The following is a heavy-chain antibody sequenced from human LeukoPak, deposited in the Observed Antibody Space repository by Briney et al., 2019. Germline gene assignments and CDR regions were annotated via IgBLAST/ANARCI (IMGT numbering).Heavy chain of an antibody. J-gene: IGHJ4*02. CDR2: ISGYNGKT. Sequence: GASVKVSCKASGYTFTSYGISWVRQAPGQGLEWMGWISGYNGKTNYAQNLQGRVTLTTDTSTSTAYMELRSLSSDDTAVYYCARSQASAAADYFDYWGQGTLVTVSS. V-gene: IGHV1-18*01. CDR3: ARSQASAAADYFDY. CDR1: GYTFTSYG. D-gene: IGHD6-13*01.